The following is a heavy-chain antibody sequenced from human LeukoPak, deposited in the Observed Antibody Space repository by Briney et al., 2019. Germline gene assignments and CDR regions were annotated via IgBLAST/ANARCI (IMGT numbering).Heavy chain of an antibody. V-gene: IGHV1-18*01. CDR1: GYTCTSYG. CDR2: LNTYNENT. CDR3: ARGRLEHSSSLEAFDV. J-gene: IGHJ3*01. D-gene: IGHD6-13*01. Sequence: ASVKVSCKASGYTCTSYGISWVRQAPGQGLEWMGWLNTYNENTNYAQKLQGRVTMTTDTSTSTAYMDLRRLRPDDTAVYYCARGRLEHSSSLEAFDVWGQGTMVTVSS.